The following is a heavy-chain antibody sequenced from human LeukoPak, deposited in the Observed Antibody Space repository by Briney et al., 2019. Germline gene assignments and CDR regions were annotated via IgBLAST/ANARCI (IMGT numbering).Heavy chain of an antibody. D-gene: IGHD6-6*01. CDR3: ARDYSSSSRAFDI. J-gene: IGHJ3*02. CDR2: ISSSSSYI. Sequence: GGSLRLSCAASGFTFSSYSMNWVRQAPGKGLEWVSSISSSSSYIYYADSVKGRYTISRDNVKNSLYLQMNSLRAEDTAVYYCARDYSSSSRAFDIWGQGTMVTVSS. V-gene: IGHV3-21*01. CDR1: GFTFSSYS.